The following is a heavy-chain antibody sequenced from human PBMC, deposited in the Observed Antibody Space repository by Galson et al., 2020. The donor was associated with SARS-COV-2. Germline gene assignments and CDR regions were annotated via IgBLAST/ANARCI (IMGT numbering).Heavy chain of an antibody. J-gene: IGHJ6*02. CDR1: GLTFNKYG. CDR2: IWYDGTNK. Sequence: TGGSLRLSCAASGLTFNKYGMHWVRQAPGKGLEWVALIWYDGTNKYYADSVKGRFTISRDNSKNTVYLQMNSLRADDTAVYYCAREYYDFWSGYSPLVGPVGYYYYGLDVWGQGTTVSVSS. D-gene: IGHD3-3*01. V-gene: IGHV3-33*01. CDR3: AREYYDFWSGYSPLVGPVGYYYYGLDV.